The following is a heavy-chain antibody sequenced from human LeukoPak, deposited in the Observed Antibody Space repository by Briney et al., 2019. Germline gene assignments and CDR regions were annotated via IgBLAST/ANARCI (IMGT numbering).Heavy chain of an antibody. CDR3: ARDLRGQLVRHYFDY. CDR2: IKRDGSEK. CDR1: GFTFSWFW. J-gene: IGHJ4*02. V-gene: IGHV3-7*01. Sequence: GGSLRLSCTASGFTFSWFWMSWVRQVPEKGLEWVANIKRDGSEKYYLESVRGRFTVSRDNSKNTLYLQMNRLRADDTAVYYCARDLRGQLVRHYFDYWGQGTLVTVSS. D-gene: IGHD6-13*01.